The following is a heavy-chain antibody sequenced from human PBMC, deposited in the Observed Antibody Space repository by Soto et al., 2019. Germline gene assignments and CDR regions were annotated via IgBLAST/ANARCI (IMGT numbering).Heavy chain of an antibody. CDR2: VSGSSSYI. CDR1: GFNLRNFN. Sequence: GGSLRLSCEGSGFNLRNFNMIWVRQAPGKGLEWVSSVSGSSSYIYYADSVKGRFTVSRDNANNLVFLQMNGLRPEDTAMYYCARDLRGHYGPWGQGTMVTVSS. J-gene: IGHJ3*01. V-gene: IGHV3-21*06. CDR3: ARDLRGHYGP. D-gene: IGHD4-17*01.